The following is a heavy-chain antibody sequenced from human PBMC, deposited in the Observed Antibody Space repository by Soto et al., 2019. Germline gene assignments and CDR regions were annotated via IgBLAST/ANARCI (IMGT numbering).Heavy chain of an antibody. V-gene: IGHV3-23*01. Sequence: PGGSLRLSCAASGFTFSIYSMNWVRQAPGQGLEWVCIFSGSGGSTHYADSVEGRFTISRDNSKNTLYLEMDSLRAEDTAVYYCAKVVKYDVLTGYYKGPDYYGMDVWGQGTTVTVSS. CDR2: FSGSGGST. J-gene: IGHJ6*02. D-gene: IGHD3-9*01. CDR3: AKVVKYDVLTGYYKGPDYYGMDV. CDR1: GFTFSIYS.